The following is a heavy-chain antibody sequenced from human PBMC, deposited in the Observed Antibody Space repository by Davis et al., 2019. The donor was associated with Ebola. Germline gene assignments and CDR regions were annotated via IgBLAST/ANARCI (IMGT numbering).Heavy chain of an antibody. J-gene: IGHJ4*02. CDR1: GYSFSSYW. Sequence: KVSCKGSGYSFSSYWINWVRQMPGKGLEWMGRIDPSDSYSNYSPSFQGHVTISADKSISTAYLQWSSLKASDTAMYYCAITAMETFFDYWGQGTLVTVSS. V-gene: IGHV5-10-1*01. CDR2: IDPSDSYS. D-gene: IGHD5-18*01. CDR3: AITAMETFFDY.